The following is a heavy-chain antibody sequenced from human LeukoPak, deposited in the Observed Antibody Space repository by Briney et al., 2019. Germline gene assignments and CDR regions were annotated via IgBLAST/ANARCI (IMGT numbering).Heavy chain of an antibody. Sequence: GGSLRLSCSASGFTFSTYAMHWVRQAPGKGLEYVSAISINGSSTNYADSVKGRFIISRDNSKNTLYLQMSSLRAEDTAVYYCVKDVGGSYAFDYWGQEILVTVAS. CDR1: GFTFSTYA. V-gene: IGHV3-64D*09. J-gene: IGHJ4*02. D-gene: IGHD1-26*01. CDR3: VKDVGGSYAFDY. CDR2: ISINGSST.